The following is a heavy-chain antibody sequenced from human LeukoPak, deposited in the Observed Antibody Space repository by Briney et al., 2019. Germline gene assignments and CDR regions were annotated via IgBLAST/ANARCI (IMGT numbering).Heavy chain of an antibody. Sequence: PGGSLRLSCAASGFTVSSNYMSWVRQAPGKGLEWVSVIYSGGSTYYADSVKGRFTISRDNSKNTLYLQMNSLRAEDTAVYYCVRESRGSSSWYGAYFDYWGQGTLVTVSS. J-gene: IGHJ4*02. V-gene: IGHV3-66*01. CDR3: VRESRGSSSWYGAYFDY. CDR1: GFTVSSNY. D-gene: IGHD6-13*01. CDR2: IYSGGST.